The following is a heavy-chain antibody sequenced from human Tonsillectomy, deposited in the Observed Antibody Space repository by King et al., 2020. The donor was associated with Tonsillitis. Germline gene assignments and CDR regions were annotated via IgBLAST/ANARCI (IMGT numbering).Heavy chain of an antibody. CDR3: AKEATKDLPNNIWVGAGLHFDF. Sequence: VQLVESGGGVVQPGRSLRLSCAASGFTFSSYGMHWVRQAPGKGLEWVAVISYDGSNKYYADSVRGRFSISRDNSKNTLYLQMNSLRAEDTAVYYCAKEATKDLPNNIWVGAGLHFDFWGQGTLVPVSS. D-gene: IGHD6-19*01. CDR2: ISYDGSNK. J-gene: IGHJ4*02. V-gene: IGHV3-30*18. CDR1: GFTFSSYG.